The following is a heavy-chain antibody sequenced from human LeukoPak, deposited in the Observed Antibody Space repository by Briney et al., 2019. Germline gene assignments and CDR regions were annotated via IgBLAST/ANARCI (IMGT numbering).Heavy chain of an antibody. CDR1: GGSFSGYY. CDR2: INHSGST. CDR3: AREMATNNWFDP. J-gene: IGHJ5*02. Sequence: SETLSLTCAVYGGSFSGYYWSWIRQPPGKGLEWIGEINHSGSTNYNPSLKSRVTISVDTPKNQFSLKLSSVTAADTAVYYCAREMATNNWFDPWGQGTLVTVSS. V-gene: IGHV4-34*01. D-gene: IGHD5-24*01.